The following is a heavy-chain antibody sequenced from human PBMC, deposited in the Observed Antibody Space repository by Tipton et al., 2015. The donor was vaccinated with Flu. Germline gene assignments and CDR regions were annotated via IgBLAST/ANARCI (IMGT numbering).Heavy chain of an antibody. CDR1: GVSISDLY. CDR2: IYYTGST. J-gene: IGHJ4*02. V-gene: IGHV4-59*11. D-gene: IGHD2-15*01. CDR3: ASGGGNALTHNYFDF. Sequence: GLVKPSETLSLTCTVSGVSISDLYWSWIRQPPGKGLEWVGYIYYTGSTNYNPSLKSRVTISVDTPKNQFSLKLTSVTAADTAVHYCASGGGNALTHNYFDFWGQGSLVTVSS.